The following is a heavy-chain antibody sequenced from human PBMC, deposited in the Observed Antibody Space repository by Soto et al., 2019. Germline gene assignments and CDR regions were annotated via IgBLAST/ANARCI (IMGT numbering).Heavy chain of an antibody. CDR2: IKSKADGGAT. V-gene: IGHV3-15*01. CDR3: TTLTMIEVHDDS. J-gene: IGHJ4*02. CDR1: GFTFSNAW. Sequence: GGSLRLSCAASGFTFSNAWMNWVRQAPGKGLEWVGRIKSKADGGATDYAAPVKGRFTISRDDSKNTLYLQMNSLKSEDTAVYYCTTLTMIEVHDDSWGQGTLVTVSS. D-gene: IGHD3-22*01.